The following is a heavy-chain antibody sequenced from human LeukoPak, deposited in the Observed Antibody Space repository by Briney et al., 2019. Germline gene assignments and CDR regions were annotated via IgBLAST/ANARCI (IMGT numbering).Heavy chain of an antibody. J-gene: IGHJ3*02. CDR3: AKALTGTKAFDI. Sequence: GGSLRLSCAASGFTFSSYAMNWVRQAPGKGLEWVSHISSSGGSTYYAGSVKGRFTISRDNSKNTLYLQMDSLRAEDTAVYYCAKALTGTKAFDIWGQGTMVTVSS. CDR2: ISSSGGST. V-gene: IGHV3-23*01. CDR1: GFTFSSYA. D-gene: IGHD1-20*01.